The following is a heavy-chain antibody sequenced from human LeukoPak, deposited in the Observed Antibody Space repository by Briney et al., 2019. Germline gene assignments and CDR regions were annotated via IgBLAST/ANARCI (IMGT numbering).Heavy chain of an antibody. J-gene: IGHJ4*02. Sequence: GGSLRLSCAASGFTFSSYAMHWVRQALGKGLEWVAVISYDGSNKYYADSVKGRFTISRDNSKNTLYLQMNSLRAEDTAVYYCARDSNYYGSGSYWYWGQGTLVTVSS. CDR1: GFTFSSYA. V-gene: IGHV3-30*04. D-gene: IGHD3-10*01. CDR3: ARDSNYYGSGSYWY. CDR2: ISYDGSNK.